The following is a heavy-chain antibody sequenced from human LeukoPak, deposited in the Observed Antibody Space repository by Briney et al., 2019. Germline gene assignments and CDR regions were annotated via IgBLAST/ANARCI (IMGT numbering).Heavy chain of an antibody. CDR1: GFTFSIYA. CDR3: ARPQSPHSEQPHY. D-gene: IGHD1/OR15-1a*01. V-gene: IGHV3-23*01. CDR2: MSGAGGRI. Sequence: PGGSLRLSCEASGFTFSIYAMSWVRQAPGKGLEWLSIMSGAGGRIEYADSVKGRFTISRDNSRNTVYLQMNSLRAEDTAVYYCARPQSPHSEQPHYWGQGTLVTVSS. J-gene: IGHJ4*02.